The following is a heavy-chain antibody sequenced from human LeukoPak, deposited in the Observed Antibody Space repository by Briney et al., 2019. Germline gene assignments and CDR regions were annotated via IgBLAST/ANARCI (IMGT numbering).Heavy chain of an antibody. Sequence: SETLSLTCVVSGGSISSTSYYWGWIRQPPGKGLEWIGSIYYSGSTYYNPSLKSRVTISVDTSKNQFSLKLSSVTAADTAVYYCARGIDSGSYAYYCYYYYMDVWGKGTTVTISS. CDR1: GGSISSTSYY. J-gene: IGHJ6*03. CDR2: IYYSGST. CDR3: ARGIDSGSYAYYCYYYYMDV. V-gene: IGHV4-39*01. D-gene: IGHD3-16*01.